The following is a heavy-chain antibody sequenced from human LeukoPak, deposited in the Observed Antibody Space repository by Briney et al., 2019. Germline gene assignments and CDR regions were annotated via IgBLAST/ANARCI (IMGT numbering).Heavy chain of an antibody. Sequence: ASVKVSCETSGYTFTTYGISWVRQAPGQGLEWMGWISTYNGDTNYAQKLQGRVTMTADTSTSTTYMELRSLRSDDTAVYYCALIPYCTTATCYYFDYWGQGTLVTVSS. CDR2: ISTYNGDT. D-gene: IGHD2-2*01. J-gene: IGHJ4*02. CDR1: GYTFTTYG. CDR3: ALIPYCTTATCYYFDY. V-gene: IGHV1-18*01.